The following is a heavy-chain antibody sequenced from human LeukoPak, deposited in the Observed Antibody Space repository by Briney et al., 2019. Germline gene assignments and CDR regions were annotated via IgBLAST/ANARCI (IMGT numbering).Heavy chain of an antibody. D-gene: IGHD1-26*01. Sequence: SQTLSLTCTVSGGSLSSGGYYWSWIRQPPGKGLEWIGYIYHSGSTYYNPSLKSRVTISVDRSKNQFSLKLSSVTAADTAVYYCATHLISGSYFQNAFDIWGQGTMVTVSS. CDR2: IYHSGST. J-gene: IGHJ3*02. CDR3: ATHLISGSYFQNAFDI. V-gene: IGHV4-30-2*01. CDR1: GGSLSSGGYY.